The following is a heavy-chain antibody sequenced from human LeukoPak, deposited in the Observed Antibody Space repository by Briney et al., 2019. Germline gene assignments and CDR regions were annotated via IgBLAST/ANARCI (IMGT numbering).Heavy chain of an antibody. CDR2: ISGSGGST. V-gene: IGHV3-23*01. CDR1: GFTFSSYV. Sequence: GGSLRLSCAASGFTFSSYVMSWVRQAPGKGLEWVSAISGSGGSTYYADSVKGRFTISRDNSKKTLYLQMNSLRAEATAVYYCAKVHCGSTWLSHFDYWGQGTLVTVSP. D-gene: IGHD3-16*01. CDR3: AKVHCGSTWLSHFDY. J-gene: IGHJ4*01.